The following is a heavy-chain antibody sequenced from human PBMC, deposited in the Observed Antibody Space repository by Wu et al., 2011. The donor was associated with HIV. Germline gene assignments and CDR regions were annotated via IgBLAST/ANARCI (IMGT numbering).Heavy chain of an antibody. Sequence: QVQLVQSGAEVKKPGSSVKVSCKASGGTFSGHSLSWVRQAPGQGLEWMGGMVPMFGRQDHAQKFRGRVKITVDKSQTTAYMELSSLRSDDTAVYYCARSGVSAEYYFYYMNDWGKGPRSPSP. J-gene: IGHJ6*03. CDR3: ARSGVSAEYYFYYMND. CDR1: GGTFSGHS. D-gene: IGHD2-2*01. CDR2: MVPMFGRQ. V-gene: IGHV1-69*14.